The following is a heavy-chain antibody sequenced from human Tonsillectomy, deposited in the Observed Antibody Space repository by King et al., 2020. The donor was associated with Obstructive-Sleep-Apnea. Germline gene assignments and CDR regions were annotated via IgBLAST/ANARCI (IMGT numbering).Heavy chain of an antibody. Sequence: QVQLQESGPGLVKPSETLSLTCTVSGGSISTYSWSWIRQPPGKGLECIGFVYSTGTTNYNPSLKSRVTISVDTSKNQFSLRLTSVTAADTALYYCARSPYYDILTDYYNRPFDIWGQGTMVTVSS. D-gene: IGHD3-9*01. CDR2: VYSTGTT. J-gene: IGHJ3*02. CDR1: GGSISTYS. CDR3: ARSPYYDILTDYYNRPFDI. V-gene: IGHV4-4*08.